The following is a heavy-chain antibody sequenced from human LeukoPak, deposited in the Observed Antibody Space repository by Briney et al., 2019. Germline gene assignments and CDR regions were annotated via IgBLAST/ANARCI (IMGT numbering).Heavy chain of an antibody. CDR3: ARNYRNHWYFGL. J-gene: IGHJ2*01. CDR1: GGSISSYY. Sequence: PSETLSLTCAVSGGSISSYYWSWIRQSPGKGLEWIAYIYYRGNTNYNPSLKSRVTISIDTPKSQFSLELSSVTPADTAVDYCARNYRNHWYFGLWGRGTLVTVSS. D-gene: IGHD1-14*01. V-gene: IGHV4-59*08. CDR2: IYYRGNT.